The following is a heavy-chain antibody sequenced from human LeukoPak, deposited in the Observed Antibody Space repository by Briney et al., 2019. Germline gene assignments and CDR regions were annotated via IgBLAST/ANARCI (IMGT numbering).Heavy chain of an antibody. V-gene: IGHV1-46*01. Sequence: SVKVSCKASGYTFTSYYMHWVRLAPGQGLEWMGIINPSGGSTSYAQKFQGRVTMTRDTSTSTVYMELSSLRSEDTAVYYCAREEKNSPSHLVVPAANGYGMDVWGQGTTVTVSS. J-gene: IGHJ6*02. D-gene: IGHD2-2*01. CDR1: GYTFTSYY. CDR3: AREEKNSPSHLVVPAANGYGMDV. CDR2: INPSGGST.